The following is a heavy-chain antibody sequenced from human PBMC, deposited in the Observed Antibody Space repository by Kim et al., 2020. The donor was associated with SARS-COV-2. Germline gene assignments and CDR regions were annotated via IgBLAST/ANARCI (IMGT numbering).Heavy chain of an antibody. Sequence: ASVKVSCKASGYTFTGYYMHWVRQAPGQGLEWMGWINPNSGGTNYAQKFQGRVTMTRDTSISTAYMELSRLRSDDTAVYYCARFYDSSGLTEDYWGQGTLVTVSS. CDR3: ARFYDSSGLTEDY. CDR1: GYTFTGYY. CDR2: INPNSGGT. V-gene: IGHV1-2*02. J-gene: IGHJ4*02. D-gene: IGHD3-22*01.